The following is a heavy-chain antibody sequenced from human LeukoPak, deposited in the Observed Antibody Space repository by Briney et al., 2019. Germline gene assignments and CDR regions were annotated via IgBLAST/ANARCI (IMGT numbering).Heavy chain of an antibody. CDR3: ARGRPHGNDY. CDR1: GFTFSSYW. Sequence: PGGSLRLSCAASGFTFSSYWMNWVRQAPGKGLVWVSRIASDGSSTTYADSVKGRLSISRDNAKNTLYLQMNSLRVEDTAVYYCARGRPHGNDYRGQGTLVTVSS. J-gene: IGHJ4*02. V-gene: IGHV3-74*01. CDR2: IASDGSST. D-gene: IGHD4-23*01.